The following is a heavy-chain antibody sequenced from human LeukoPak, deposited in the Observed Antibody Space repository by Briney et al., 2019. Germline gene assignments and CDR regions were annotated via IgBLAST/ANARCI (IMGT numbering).Heavy chain of an antibody. CDR1: GFTFSSYA. V-gene: IGHV3-23*01. Sequence: GGSLRLSCAASGFTFSSYAMSWVRQAPGKGLEWVSAISGSGGSTYYADSVKGRFTISRDNSKNSLYLQMNSLRAEDTAVYYCARGLWELLPYYGMDVWGQGTTVTVSS. J-gene: IGHJ6*02. D-gene: IGHD1-26*01. CDR2: ISGSGGST. CDR3: ARGLWELLPYYGMDV.